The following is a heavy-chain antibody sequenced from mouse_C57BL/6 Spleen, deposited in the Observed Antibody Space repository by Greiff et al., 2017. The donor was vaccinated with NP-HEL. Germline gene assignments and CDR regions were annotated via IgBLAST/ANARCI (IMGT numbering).Heavy chain of an antibody. CDR3: ARSTTVVDWYFDV. D-gene: IGHD1-1*01. CDR2: IYPGSGST. Sequence: QVQLQQPGAELVKPGASVKMSCKASGYTFTSYWITWVKQRPGQGLEWIGDIYPGSGSTNFNEKFKSKATLTVDTSSSTAYMQLSSLTSEDSAVYYCARSTTVVDWYFDVWGTGTTVTVSS. J-gene: IGHJ1*03. V-gene: IGHV1-55*01. CDR1: GYTFTSYW.